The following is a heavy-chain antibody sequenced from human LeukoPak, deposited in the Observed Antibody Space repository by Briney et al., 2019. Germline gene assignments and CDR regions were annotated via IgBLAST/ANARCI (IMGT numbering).Heavy chain of an antibody. Sequence: PSETLSLTCAVYGGSFSGYYWSWIRQPPGKGLEWIGEINHSGSTNYNPSLKNRVTISVDTSKNQFSLKLSSVTAADTAVYYCARGRGGYDSSGNFDYWGQGTLVTVSS. V-gene: IGHV4-34*01. CDR3: ARGRGGYDSSGNFDY. CDR1: GGSFSGYY. D-gene: IGHD3-22*01. CDR2: INHSGST. J-gene: IGHJ4*02.